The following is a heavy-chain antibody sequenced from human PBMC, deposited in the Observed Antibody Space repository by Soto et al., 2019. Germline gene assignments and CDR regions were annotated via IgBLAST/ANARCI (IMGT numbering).Heavy chain of an antibody. V-gene: IGHV4-31*03. CDR1: GGSISSGGYS. J-gene: IGHJ5*01. Sequence: SETLSLTCTVSGGSISSGGYSWNWIRQHPGKGLEWIGYIYSSGSTYYNPSLKSRLTISIDTSQNLFSLKLSSVTAADPAVYFCAREEAVRLERRFDSWGHGTLVTSPQ. CDR3: AREEAVRLERRFDS. CDR2: IYSSGST. D-gene: IGHD6-6*01.